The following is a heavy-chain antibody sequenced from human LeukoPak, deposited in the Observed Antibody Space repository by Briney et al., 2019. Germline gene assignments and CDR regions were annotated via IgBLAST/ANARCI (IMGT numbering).Heavy chain of an antibody. CDR3: AASPHDYSYPSNYYFDY. Sequence: SVKVSCKASGGTFSSYAISWVRQAPGQGLEWMGGIIPIFGTANYAQKFQGRVTITADESKSTAYMELSSLRSEDTAVYYCAASPHDYSYPSNYYFDYWGQGTLVTVSS. J-gene: IGHJ4*02. CDR1: GGTFSSYA. V-gene: IGHV1-69*01. CDR2: IIPIFGTA. D-gene: IGHD4-11*01.